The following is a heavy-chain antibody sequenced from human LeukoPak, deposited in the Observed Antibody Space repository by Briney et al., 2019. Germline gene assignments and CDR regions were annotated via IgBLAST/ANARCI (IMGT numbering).Heavy chain of an antibody. CDR3: ARSTSGDAFDI. D-gene: IGHD5/OR15-5a*01. CDR1: DGAIAGYS. CDR2: IYYSGST. V-gene: IGHV4-59*01. J-gene: IGHJ3*02. Sequence: SETLSLTCTVSDGAIAGYSWSWIRQPPGKGLEWIGYIYYSGSTNYNPSLKSRVTISVDTSKNRFSLKLSSVTAADTAVYYCARSTSGDAFDIWGQGTMVTVSS.